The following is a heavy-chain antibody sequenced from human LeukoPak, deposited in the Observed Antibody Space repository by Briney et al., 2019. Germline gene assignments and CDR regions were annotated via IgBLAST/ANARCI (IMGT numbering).Heavy chain of an antibody. J-gene: IGHJ5*02. D-gene: IGHD2-2*01. CDR2: MNPNSGNT. Sequence: ASVKVSCKTSGYTFTSYDINWVRQATGQGLEWMGWMNPNSGNTGYAQKFQGRVTMTRNTSISTAYMELSSLRSEDTAVYYCARGLGYCSSTSCSNWFYPWGQGTLVTVSA. CDR1: GYTFTSYD. CDR3: ARGLGYCSSTSCSNWFYP. V-gene: IGHV1-8*01.